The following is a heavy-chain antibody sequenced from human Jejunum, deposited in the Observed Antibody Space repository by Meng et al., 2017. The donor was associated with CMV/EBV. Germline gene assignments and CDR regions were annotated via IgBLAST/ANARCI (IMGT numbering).Heavy chain of an antibody. J-gene: IGHJ6*02. D-gene: IGHD4-17*01. CDR1: GGSINDYY. Sequence: TVSGGSINDYYWSWIRQSPGKGLEWIGYIYYSGATRYNPSLEGRVSISIDTSKKHFSLKMRSVTAADMAMYYCARDNGDYYYGMDVWGQGTPVTVSS. CDR3: ARDNGDYYYGMDV. CDR2: IYYSGAT. V-gene: IGHV4-59*01.